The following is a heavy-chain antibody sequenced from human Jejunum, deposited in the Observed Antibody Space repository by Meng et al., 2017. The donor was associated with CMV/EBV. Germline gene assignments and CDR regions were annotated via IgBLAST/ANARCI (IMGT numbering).Heavy chain of an antibody. J-gene: IGHJ4*02. Sequence: VELMESVGVLFTPGGALSLSCADSGFSVSSNYMSWVRQAQGKGLEWVSVIYGGGTTYYADSVKGRFTISRDNSKNTVYLQMNSLSAEDTAVYYCTRGGEDWGQGTLVTVSS. V-gene: IGHV3-53*01. CDR1: GFSVSSNY. CDR3: TRGGED. CDR2: IYGGGTT.